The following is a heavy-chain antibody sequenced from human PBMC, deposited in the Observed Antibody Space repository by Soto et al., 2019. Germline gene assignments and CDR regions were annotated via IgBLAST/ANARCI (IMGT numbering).Heavy chain of an antibody. J-gene: IGHJ4*02. D-gene: IGHD6-13*01. CDR1: GFTFSDYW. CDR2: IKQDGSEK. Sequence: EVQLVESGGGLVQPGGSLRLSCAASGFTFSDYWMSWVRQAPGKGLKWVADIKQDGSEKHYVDSVKGRFTISRDNVKNSLYLQMNSLRAEDTSVYYCARDHTSPGITGDYWGQGTLVTVSS. CDR3: ARDHTSPGITGDY. V-gene: IGHV3-7*01.